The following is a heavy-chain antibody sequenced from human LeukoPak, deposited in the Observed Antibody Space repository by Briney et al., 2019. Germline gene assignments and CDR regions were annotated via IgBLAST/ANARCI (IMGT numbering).Heavy chain of an antibody. V-gene: IGHV3-48*01. Sequence: GGSLRLSCVVSGFTFSRYSMNWVRQAPGKGLEWVSYIRSSGDTKYYADSVKGRFTISRDNAKNSLYLQMNSLRAEDTAVYYCAREGYYSGMDVWGQGTTVTVSS. J-gene: IGHJ6*02. CDR1: GFTFSRYS. CDR2: IRSSGDTK. CDR3: AREGYYSGMDV.